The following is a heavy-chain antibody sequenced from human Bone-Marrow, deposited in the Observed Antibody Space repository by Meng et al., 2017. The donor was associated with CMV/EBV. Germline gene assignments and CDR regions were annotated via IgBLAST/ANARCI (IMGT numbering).Heavy chain of an antibody. V-gene: IGHV4-61*01. CDR2: FYYSANI. D-gene: IGHD3-3*01. J-gene: IGHJ4*02. Sequence: SETLSLTCTVSGASVDTGSYYWSWIRQTPGKGLEWIGYFYYSANIDSDPSLGSRVTISRDTSKNQFSLKLDFVTAADTAVYYCAGGGLEYYFDYWGQGTLVTVSS. CDR3: AGGGLEYYFDY. CDR1: GASVDTGSYY.